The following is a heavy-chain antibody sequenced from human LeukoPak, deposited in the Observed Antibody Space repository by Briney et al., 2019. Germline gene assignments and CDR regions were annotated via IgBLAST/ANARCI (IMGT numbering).Heavy chain of an antibody. CDR1: GVSFSDYF. V-gene: IGHV4-34*01. Sequence: SETLSLTCAVYGVSFSDYFWSWIRQPPGKGLEWIGEINHSGSTNYNPSLKSRVTISVDTSKNQFSLKLSSVTAADTAVYYCARGRITMVRGVIITNTDYWGQGTLVTVSS. J-gene: IGHJ4*02. D-gene: IGHD3-10*01. CDR2: INHSGST. CDR3: ARGRITMVRGVIITNTDY.